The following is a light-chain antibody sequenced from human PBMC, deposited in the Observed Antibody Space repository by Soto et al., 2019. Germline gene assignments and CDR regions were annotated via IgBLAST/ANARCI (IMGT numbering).Light chain of an antibody. Sequence: EILLTQAPSTLSLSPVEGVTLSCRASQSVTGNHVAWYQQRRGLPPRLLIYGPSNRATGIPDRFSGSGSGTDFTLTISRLEPEDFAVYFCQQYGNSPPGTFGQGTRLEIK. CDR2: GPS. CDR3: QQYGNSPPGT. J-gene: IGKJ5*01. V-gene: IGKV3-20*01. CDR1: QSVTGNH.